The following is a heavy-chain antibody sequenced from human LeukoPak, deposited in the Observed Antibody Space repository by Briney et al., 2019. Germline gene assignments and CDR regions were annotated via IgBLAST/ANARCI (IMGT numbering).Heavy chain of an antibody. V-gene: IGHV3-53*01. D-gene: IGHD3-10*01. CDR2: LYTSGST. Sequence: GGSLRLSCAASGFTVSGNYMNWVRQAPGKGLEWVSILYTSGSTYYADSVRGRFTISRDNSRNTVYLQMNSLRVEDTAVYYCAIWFGELSGQWGQGTLVTVPS. CDR1: GFTVSGNY. CDR3: AIWFGELSGQ. J-gene: IGHJ4*02.